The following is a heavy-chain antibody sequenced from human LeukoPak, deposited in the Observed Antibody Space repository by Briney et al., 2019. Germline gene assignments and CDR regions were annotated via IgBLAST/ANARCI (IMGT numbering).Heavy chain of an antibody. D-gene: IGHD1-26*01. V-gene: IGHV4-61*02. J-gene: IGHJ4*02. Sequence: SETLSLTCTVSGGSLSRGSYYWSWLRQPAGTGLEWIGRIYTSGSTNYNPSLKSRVTISVDTSKNQFSLELSSVTAADTAVYYCARGGSYRFDYRGQGTLVTVSS. CDR2: IYTSGST. CDR1: GGSLSRGSYY. CDR3: ARGGSYRFDY.